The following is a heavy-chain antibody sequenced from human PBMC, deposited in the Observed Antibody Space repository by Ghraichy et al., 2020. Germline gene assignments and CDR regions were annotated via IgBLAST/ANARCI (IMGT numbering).Heavy chain of an antibody. D-gene: IGHD2-8*02. CDR3: EGYWQTPKYYFDY. V-gene: IGHV3-74*01. J-gene: IGHJ4*02. Sequence: GGSLRLSCAASGFTFSSYWMHWVRQAPGKGLVWVSRINSDGSSTRYADSVKGRFTISRDNAKNTLYLQMNSLSAEDTAVYYWEGYWQTPKYYFDYWGQGTLVTVSS. CDR2: INSDGSST. CDR1: GFTFSSYW.